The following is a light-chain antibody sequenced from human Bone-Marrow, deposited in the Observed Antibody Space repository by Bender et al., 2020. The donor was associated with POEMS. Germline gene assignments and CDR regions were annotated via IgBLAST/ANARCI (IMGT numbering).Light chain of an antibody. CDR1: TIGSYS. CDR2: DDN. CDR3: SSYTSSSTLPYV. V-gene: IGLV3-21*02. J-gene: IGLJ1*01. Sequence: SYELTQPPSVSVAPGQTARITCGGDTIGSYSVHWYQQKPGQAPVLVVYDDNDRPSGIPERFSGSKSGNTASLTISGLQAEDEADYYCSSYTSSSTLPYVFGTGTKVTVL.